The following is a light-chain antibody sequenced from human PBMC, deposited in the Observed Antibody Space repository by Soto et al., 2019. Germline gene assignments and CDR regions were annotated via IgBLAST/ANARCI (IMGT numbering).Light chain of an antibody. CDR3: QSYASSLSGYV. Sequence: QSVLTQPPSVSGAPGQRVTISCTGSSSNIGAGYDVHWYQRLPGTAPKLLIYGNSNRPSGVPDRFSGSKSGTSASLAITGLQAEDEADYYCQSYASSLSGYVFGTGTKVTVL. J-gene: IGLJ1*01. CDR2: GNS. CDR1: SSNIGAGYD. V-gene: IGLV1-40*01.